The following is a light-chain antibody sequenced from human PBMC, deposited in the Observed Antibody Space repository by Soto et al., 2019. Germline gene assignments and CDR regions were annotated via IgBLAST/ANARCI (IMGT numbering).Light chain of an antibody. J-gene: IGLJ1*01. CDR2: EVS. CDR3: CSYAGSSTV. V-gene: IGLV2-23*02. CDR1: SCDVGSYNL. Sequence: QSVLTQPASVSGSPGQSITISCTGTSCDVGSYNLVSWYQQHPGKAPKLMIYEVSKRPSGVSNRFSGSKSGNTASLTISGLQAEDEADYYCCSYAGSSTVFGTGTRSPS.